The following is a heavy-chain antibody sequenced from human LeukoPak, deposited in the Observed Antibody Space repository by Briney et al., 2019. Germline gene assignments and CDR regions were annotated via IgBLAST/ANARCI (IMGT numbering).Heavy chain of an antibody. CDR2: IYYSGST. Sequence: SETLSLTCTVSGGSISSYYWSWIRQPPGKGLEWIGYIYYSGSTNYNPSLKSRVTISVDTSKNQFSLKLSSVTAADTAVYYCARLKPIGNWFDPWGQGTLVTVSS. CDR1: GGSISSYY. V-gene: IGHV4-59*01. CDR3: ARLKPIGNWFDP. D-gene: IGHD1-14*01. J-gene: IGHJ5*02.